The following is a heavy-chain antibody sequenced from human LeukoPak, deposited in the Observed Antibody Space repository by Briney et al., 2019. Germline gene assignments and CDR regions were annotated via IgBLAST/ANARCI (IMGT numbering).Heavy chain of an antibody. D-gene: IGHD3-22*01. Sequence: ASVKVSCKASGCTFTSYGISWVRQAPGQGLEWMGWISAYNGNTNYAQKLQGRVTMTRDTSTSTVYMELSSRRSEDTAVYYCACSYYYDSSGYLYSGQGTLVTVSS. CDR3: ACSYYYDSSGYLY. CDR2: ISAYNGNT. CDR1: GCTFTSYG. J-gene: IGHJ4*02. V-gene: IGHV1-18*01.